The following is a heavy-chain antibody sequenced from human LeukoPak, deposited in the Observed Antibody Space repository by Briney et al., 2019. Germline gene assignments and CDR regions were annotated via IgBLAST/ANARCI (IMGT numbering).Heavy chain of an antibody. V-gene: IGHV1-24*01. J-gene: IGHJ5*02. CDR1: GYTLTELS. Sequence: ASVKVSCKVSGYTLTELSMHWVRQAPGEGLEWMGGFDPEDGETIYAQKFQGRVTMTEDTSTDTAYMELSSLRSEDTAVYYCATKLDYYDSSGYLNWFDPWGQGTLVTVSS. CDR2: FDPEDGET. D-gene: IGHD3-22*01. CDR3: ATKLDYYDSSGYLNWFDP.